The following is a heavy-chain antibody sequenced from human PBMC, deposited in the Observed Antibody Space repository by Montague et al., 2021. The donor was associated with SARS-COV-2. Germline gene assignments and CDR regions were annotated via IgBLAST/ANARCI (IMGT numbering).Heavy chain of an antibody. CDR2: IYYSGST. CDR3: AREFDY. CDR1: GGSISSYY. J-gene: IGHJ4*02. V-gene: IGHV4-59*12. Sequence: SETLSLTCTVSGGSISSYYWSWIWKPQGTGQERIGFIYYSGSTNSNPTLTRQVTITVDTYKNQFTLKLSSVTAADTDVYYCAREFDYWGQGTLVTVSS.